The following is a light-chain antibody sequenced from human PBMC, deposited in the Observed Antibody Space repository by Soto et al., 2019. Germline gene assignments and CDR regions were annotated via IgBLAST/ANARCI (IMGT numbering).Light chain of an antibody. CDR1: QSVLYNSYNRNY. CDR3: QQYYSTPSYP. CDR2: WAS. V-gene: IGKV4-1*01. Sequence: DIVMTQSPDSLAVSLGERATINCKSSQSVLYNSYNRNYLAWYQQRPGQPPKLLIYWASTRESGVPDRFSGRGSGTDFTLTISNVQAEDVAVYYCQQYYSTPSYPFGQGTKLEIK. J-gene: IGKJ2*01.